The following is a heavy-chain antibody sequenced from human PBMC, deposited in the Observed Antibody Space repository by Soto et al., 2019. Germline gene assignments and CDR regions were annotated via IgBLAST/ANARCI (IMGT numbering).Heavy chain of an antibody. D-gene: IGHD6-19*01. CDR2: IYSTGST. J-gene: IGHJ4*02. CDR1: RGSITNYY. V-gene: IGHV4-4*07. CDR3: ARGYSSGWPFDY. Sequence: YETLSLTCTVSRGSITNYYWSWIRQSAGKGLEWIGRIYSTGSTDYNPSLKSRVTMSVDTSKNQFSLNLRSVTAADTDFSYCARGYSSGWPFDYWGQGTLVTVSS.